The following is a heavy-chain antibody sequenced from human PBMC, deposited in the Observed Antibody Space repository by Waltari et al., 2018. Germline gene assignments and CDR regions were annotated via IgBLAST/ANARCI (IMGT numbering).Heavy chain of an antibody. Sequence: QVQLVESGGGVVQPGRSLRLSCAASGFTFSSYGMHGGRRGEGKGREWVAVIWDDGSNKYYADYVKGRFTISRDNSKNTLYLQMNSLRAEDTAMYYCAKEMQLGLSLDYWGQGTLVTVSS. J-gene: IGHJ4*02. V-gene: IGHV3-30*18. CDR2: IWDDGSNK. D-gene: IGHD6-6*01. CDR1: GFTFSSYG. CDR3: AKEMQLGLSLDY.